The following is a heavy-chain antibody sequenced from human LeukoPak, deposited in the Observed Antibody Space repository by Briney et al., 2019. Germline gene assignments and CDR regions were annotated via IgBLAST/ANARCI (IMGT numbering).Heavy chain of an antibody. Sequence: SVKVSCKASGGTFSSYAISWVRQAPGQGLEWMGGIIPIFGTANYAQKFQGRVTITADESTSTAYMELRSLRSDDTAVYYCARVGDGITMIVVAPFDYWGQGTLVTVSS. V-gene: IGHV1-69*13. J-gene: IGHJ4*02. CDR3: ARVGDGITMIVVAPFDY. CDR1: GGTFSSYA. D-gene: IGHD3-22*01. CDR2: IIPIFGTA.